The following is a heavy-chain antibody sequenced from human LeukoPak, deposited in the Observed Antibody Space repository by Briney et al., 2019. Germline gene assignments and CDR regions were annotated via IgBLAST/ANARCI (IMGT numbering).Heavy chain of an antibody. CDR1: GFAFSNYW. Sequence: GGSLRLSCAVSGFAFSNYWMGWVRQAPGKGLEWVANIKKDGSENYYVDSVKGRFTISRDNAKNSLYLQMHSLRAEDTAVYYCAKGIYCTNGVCYTIDYWGQGTLVTVSS. CDR2: IKKDGSEN. V-gene: IGHV3-7*03. CDR3: AKGIYCTNGVCYTIDY. D-gene: IGHD2-8*01. J-gene: IGHJ4*02.